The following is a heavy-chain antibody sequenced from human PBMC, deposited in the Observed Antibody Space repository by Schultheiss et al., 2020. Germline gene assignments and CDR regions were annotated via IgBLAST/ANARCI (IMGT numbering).Heavy chain of an antibody. CDR2: ISSSSSYI. CDR1: GFTFSSYG. V-gene: IGHV3-21*01. Sequence: GGSLRLSCAASGFTFSSYGMHWVRQSPGKGLEWVSSISSSSSYIYYADSVKGRFSISRDNAKNTLYLQMNSLRAEDTAVYYCARARLGYCRSGSCYYYGMDVWGQGTTVTVSS. CDR3: ARARLGYCRSGSCYYYGMDV. D-gene: IGHD2-15*01. J-gene: IGHJ6*02.